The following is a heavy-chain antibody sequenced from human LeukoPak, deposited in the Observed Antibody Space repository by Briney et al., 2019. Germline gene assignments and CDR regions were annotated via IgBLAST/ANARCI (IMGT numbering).Heavy chain of an antibody. J-gene: IGHJ4*02. V-gene: IGHV3-23*01. CDR2: IGGSAGSA. D-gene: IGHD6-13*01. CDR3: AKDRESSSWYFDY. CDR1: GFIFSNYI. Sequence: PGGSLRLSCAASGFIFSNYIMSWVRQAPGKGLEWVSTIGGSAGSAYYADSVKGRFTVPRDNSKNTIYLQMNGLRVEDTAVYYCAKDRESSSWYFDYWGQGTLVTVSS.